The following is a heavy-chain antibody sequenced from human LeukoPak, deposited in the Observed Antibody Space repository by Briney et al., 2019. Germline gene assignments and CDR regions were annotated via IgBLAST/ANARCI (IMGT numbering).Heavy chain of an antibody. Sequence: PGGSLRLSCAASGFTFSRYGMHWVRQAPGKGLEWVAFIRYDGSDKSYADSVKGRFTISRDNSKNTLYLQTNSLRAEDTAMYYCAKIGAVAGHFDYWGQGTLVTVSS. J-gene: IGHJ4*02. D-gene: IGHD6-19*01. CDR1: GFTFSRYG. V-gene: IGHV3-30*02. CDR3: AKIGAVAGHFDY. CDR2: IRYDGSDK.